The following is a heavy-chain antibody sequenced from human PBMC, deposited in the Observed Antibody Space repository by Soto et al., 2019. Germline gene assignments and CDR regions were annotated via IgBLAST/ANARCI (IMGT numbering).Heavy chain of an antibody. Sequence: QVQLQESGPGLVKPSQTLSLTCTVSGGSISSGGYYWSWIRQHPGKGLEWIGYIYHSGSTYYNPSLKSRVTISVDTSKNQFSPKLSSVTVADTAVYYCAREAAGILNWFDPWGQGTLVTVSS. CDR1: GGSISSGGYY. V-gene: IGHV4-31*03. J-gene: IGHJ5*02. CDR2: IYHSGST. CDR3: AREAAGILNWFDP. D-gene: IGHD6-25*01.